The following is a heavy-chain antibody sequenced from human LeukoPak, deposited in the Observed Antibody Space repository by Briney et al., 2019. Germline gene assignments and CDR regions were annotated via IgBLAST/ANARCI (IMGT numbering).Heavy chain of an antibody. CDR3: AGGYGSGSYSA. D-gene: IGHD3-10*01. J-gene: IGHJ5*02. CDR1: RFTFSKYY. V-gene: IGHV3-11*01. CDR2: IVNSGGTT. Sequence: GGSLRLSCAASRFTFSKYYMSWIRQAPGKGLEWISYIVNSGGTTSYADSVQGRFTISSDDAENSLYLQMNSLRAEDTAVYYCAGGYGSGSYSAWGQGIPVTVSS.